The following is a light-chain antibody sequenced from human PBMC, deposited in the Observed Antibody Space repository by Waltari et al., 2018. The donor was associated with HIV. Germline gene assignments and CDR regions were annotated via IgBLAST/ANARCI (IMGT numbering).Light chain of an antibody. V-gene: IGLV2-23*02. CDR1: SSDVGAHNL. CDR2: DVS. CDR3: CSYVSEIVPCV. J-gene: IGLJ3*02. Sequence: QTALTQPASVSGSPGQSITISCTGTSSDVGAHNLLSWYQQHPGKAPRRIIYDVSERPAGVSNRFTGSKSGNTASLTISGLQAEDEADYYCCSYVSEIVPCVFGGGTKLTVL.